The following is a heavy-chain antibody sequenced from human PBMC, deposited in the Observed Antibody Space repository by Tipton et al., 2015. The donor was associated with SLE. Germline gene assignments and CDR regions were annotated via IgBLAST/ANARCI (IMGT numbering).Heavy chain of an antibody. V-gene: IGHV3-48*03. D-gene: IGHD6-19*01. CDR1: GFTFSSYE. CDR3: ARDSESIIAVAVDY. Sequence: GSLRLSCAASGFTFSSYEMNWVRQAPGKGLEWVSYISSSGSTIYYADSVKGRFTISRDNAKNSLYLQMNSLRAEDTAVYYCARDSESIIAVAVDYWGQGTLVTVSS. CDR2: ISSSGSTI. J-gene: IGHJ4*02.